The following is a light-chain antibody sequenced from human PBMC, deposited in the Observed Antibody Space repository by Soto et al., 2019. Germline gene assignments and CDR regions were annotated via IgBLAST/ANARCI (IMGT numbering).Light chain of an antibody. CDR3: QQRSSLIT. V-gene: IGKV3-11*01. Sequence: EIVLTQSPATLSLSPGERATLSCRASQSVSTYLGWYQQKPGQAPRLLIYDTSNRATGIPARFSGSGSGTDFTLTISSLEPEDFAVSYCQQRSSLITFGQGTRLEIK. CDR2: DTS. J-gene: IGKJ5*01. CDR1: QSVSTY.